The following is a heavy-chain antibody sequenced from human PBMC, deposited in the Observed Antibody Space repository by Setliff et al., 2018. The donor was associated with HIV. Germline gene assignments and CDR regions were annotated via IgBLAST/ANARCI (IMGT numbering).Heavy chain of an antibody. V-gene: IGHV3-7*01. CDR1: GFTFRSYW. CDR3: ARPFDQ. Sequence: GGSLRLSCVASGFTFRSYWMSWVRQAPGKRPEWVANIKGDGSETYYVDSVKGRFTISRDNAKNSLYLQMDSLRVEDTAVYYCARPFDQWGQGALVTVSS. CDR2: IKGDGSET. J-gene: IGHJ4*02.